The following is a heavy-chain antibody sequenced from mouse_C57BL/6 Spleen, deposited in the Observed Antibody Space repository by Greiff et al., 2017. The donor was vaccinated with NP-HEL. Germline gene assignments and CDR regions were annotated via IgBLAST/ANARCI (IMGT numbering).Heavy chain of an antibody. CDR3: ARGDDYDFYYYAMDY. CDR2: IYPRSGNT. V-gene: IGHV1-81*01. CDR1: GYTFTSYG. Sequence: VQLQQSGAELARPGASVKLSCKASGYTFTSYGISWVKQRPGQGLEWIGEIYPRSGNTYYNEKFKGKATLTADKSSSTAYMELRSLTSEDSAVYLCARGDDYDFYYYAMDYWGQGTSVTVSS. D-gene: IGHD2-4*01. J-gene: IGHJ4*01.